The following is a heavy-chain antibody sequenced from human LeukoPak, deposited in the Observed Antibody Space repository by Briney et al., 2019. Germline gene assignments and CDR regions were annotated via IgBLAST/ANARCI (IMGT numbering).Heavy chain of an antibody. CDR3: AKERASRLPFDY. D-gene: IGHD6-25*01. Sequence: ASVKVSCKASGGTFSSYAISWVRQAPGQGLEWMGRIIPIFGTANYAQKFQGRVTITTDESTSTAYMELSSLRSEDTAVYYCAKERASRLPFDYWGQGTLVTVSS. J-gene: IGHJ4*02. CDR1: GGTFSSYA. CDR2: IIPIFGTA. V-gene: IGHV1-69*05.